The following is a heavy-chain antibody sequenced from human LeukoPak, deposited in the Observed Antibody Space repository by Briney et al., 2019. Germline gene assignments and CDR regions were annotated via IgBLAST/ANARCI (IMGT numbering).Heavy chain of an antibody. CDR1: GGTFSSYA. J-gene: IGHJ4*02. CDR3: ARVRSRASSSWYTSYYFDY. Sequence: SVKVSCKASGGTFSSYAISWVRQAPGQGLEWMGRIIPILGIANYAQKFQGRVTITADKSTSTAYMELSSLRSEDTAVYYCARVRSRASSSWYTSYYFDYWGQGTLVTVSS. CDR2: IIPILGIA. V-gene: IGHV1-69*04. D-gene: IGHD6-13*01.